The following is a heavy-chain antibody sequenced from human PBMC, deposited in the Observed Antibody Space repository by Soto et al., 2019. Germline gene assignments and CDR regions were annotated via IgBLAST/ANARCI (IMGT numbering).Heavy chain of an antibody. D-gene: IGHD3-9*01. CDR1: GGSIISSNW. Sequence: PSETLSLTCAVSGGSIISSNWWNWVRQPPGKGLEWIGEIYHSGGTYYKPSLKSRVAMSVDTSKNQFSLKLTSATAADTAVYYCARRDWSGSTSPFYFDYWGQGVLVTVSS. CDR3: ARRDWSGSTSPFYFDY. J-gene: IGHJ4*02. CDR2: IYHSGGT. V-gene: IGHV4-4*02.